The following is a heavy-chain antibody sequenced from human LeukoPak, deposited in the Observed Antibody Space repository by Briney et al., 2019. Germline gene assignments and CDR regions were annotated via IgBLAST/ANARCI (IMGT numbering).Heavy chain of an antibody. J-gene: IGHJ4*02. Sequence: SETLSLTCAVYGGSFSAYYWSWIRQPPGKGLEWIGEINHSGSTDYNPSLKSRLTISLDTSKNQFSLKLSSVTAADTAVYYCASYYSSGWLNDYWGQGTLVTVSS. CDR3: ASYYSSGWLNDY. CDR2: INHSGST. D-gene: IGHD6-19*01. V-gene: IGHV4-34*01. CDR1: GGSFSAYY.